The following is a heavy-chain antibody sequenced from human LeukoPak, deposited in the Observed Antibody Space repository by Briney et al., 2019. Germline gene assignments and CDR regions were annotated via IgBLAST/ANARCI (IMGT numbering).Heavy chain of an antibody. CDR1: GFTFSSYG. J-gene: IGHJ3*01. D-gene: IGHD2-21*01. V-gene: IGHV3-30*02. CDR3: AKDFSIGVPGDP. CDR2: IRYDGSNK. Sequence: GGSLRLSCAAAGFTFSSYGMHWVRQAPGKGLEWVAFIRYDGSNKYYADSVKGRFTISRDNSKNTLYLQMNSLRAEDTAVYYCAKDFSIGVPGDPWGQGTMVTVSS.